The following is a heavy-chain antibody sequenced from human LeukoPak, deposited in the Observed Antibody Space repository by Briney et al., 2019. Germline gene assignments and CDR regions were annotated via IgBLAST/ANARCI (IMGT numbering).Heavy chain of an antibody. CDR2: ITNDGSST. D-gene: IGHD2-2*02. V-gene: IGHV3-74*01. Sequence: GGSLRLSCAASGLTFSSHWMHWVRQAPGKGLVWVSRITNDGSSTTYADSVKGRFTISRDNAKNMLYLQVNSLRAEDTAVYYCARDYCSSTSCYTFSDAFDIWGQGTMVTVSS. J-gene: IGHJ3*02. CDR3: ARDYCSSTSCYTFSDAFDI. CDR1: GLTFSSHW.